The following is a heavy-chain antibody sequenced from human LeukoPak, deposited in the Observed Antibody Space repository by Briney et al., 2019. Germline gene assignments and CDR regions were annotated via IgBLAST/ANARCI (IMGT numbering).Heavy chain of an antibody. CDR2: IYYSGST. Sequence: SETLSLTCSVSGGSISSYYWSWIRQPPGKGLEWIGYIYYSGSTYYNPSLKSRVTISVDTSKNQFSLKLSSVTAADTAVYYCARTIAAAGRFDYWGQGTLVTVSS. D-gene: IGHD6-13*01. J-gene: IGHJ4*02. CDR1: GGSISSYY. CDR3: ARTIAAAGRFDY. V-gene: IGHV4-30-4*01.